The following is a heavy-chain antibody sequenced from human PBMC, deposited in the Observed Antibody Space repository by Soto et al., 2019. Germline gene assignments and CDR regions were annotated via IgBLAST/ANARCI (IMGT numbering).Heavy chain of an antibody. V-gene: IGHV3-7*05. J-gene: IGHJ4*02. Sequence: EVQLVESGGGLVQPGGTLSLSCAASGFTFSSYWMSWVRQAPGKGLEWVANIKQDGSEKYYVDSVKGRFTISRDNAKNPLYLQMNSLRAEYTAVYYCAREAVGSSSPFDYWGQGTLVTVSS. D-gene: IGHD6-6*01. CDR2: IKQDGSEK. CDR3: AREAVGSSSPFDY. CDR1: GFTFSSYW.